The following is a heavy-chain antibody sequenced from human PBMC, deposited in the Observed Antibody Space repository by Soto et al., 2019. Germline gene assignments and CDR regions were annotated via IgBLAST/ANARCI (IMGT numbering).Heavy chain of an antibody. J-gene: IGHJ6*03. CDR3: ARLVKYQLLPNNQLNYYYYMDV. D-gene: IGHD2-2*01. Sequence: ASETLSLTCSVSGDSLRSYYWSWIRQSPGKGLEWLGYIYYRGGTKYNPSLKSRVTISVDTSKNQFSLKLSSVTAADTAVYYCARLVKYQLLPNNQLNYYYYMDVWGKGTTVTVSS. V-gene: IGHV4-59*08. CDR2: IYYRGGT. CDR1: GDSLRSYY.